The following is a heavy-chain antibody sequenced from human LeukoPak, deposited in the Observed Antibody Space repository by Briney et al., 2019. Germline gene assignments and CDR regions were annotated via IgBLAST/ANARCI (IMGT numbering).Heavy chain of an antibody. D-gene: IGHD1-26*01. CDR2: IYSGGST. CDR3: ARGYSGSYKLGY. CDR1: GFTVSSNY. J-gene: IGHJ4*02. V-gene: IGHV3-66*01. Sequence: GGSLRLSCAASGFTVSSNYMSWVRQAPGKGLEWVSVIYSGGSTYYADSVKGRFTISRDNSKNTLYLQMNSLRAEDAAVYYCARGYSGSYKLGYWGQGTLVTVSS.